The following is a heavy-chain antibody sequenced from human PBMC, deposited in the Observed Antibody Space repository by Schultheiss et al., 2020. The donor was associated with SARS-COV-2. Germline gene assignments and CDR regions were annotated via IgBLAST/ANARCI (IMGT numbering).Heavy chain of an antibody. J-gene: IGHJ4*02. CDR2: IYYNGTT. CDR3: ARVVVVPAAIGYYFDY. V-gene: IGHV4-59*01. D-gene: IGHD2-2*01. CDR1: GGSISSYY. Sequence: SETLSLTCTVSGGSISSYYWSWIRQPPGKGLEWIGSIYYNGTTYYNPSLKSRVTISVDTSKNQFSLKLSSVTAADTAVYYCARVVVVPAAIGYYFDYWGQGTLVTVSS.